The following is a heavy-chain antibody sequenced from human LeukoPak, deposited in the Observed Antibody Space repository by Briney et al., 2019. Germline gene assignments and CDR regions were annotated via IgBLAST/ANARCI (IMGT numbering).Heavy chain of an antibody. D-gene: IGHD5-12*01. CDR1: GGSINSYY. CDR2: IYYSGST. Sequence: SETLSLTCTVSGGSINSYYWSWIRQPPGKGLEWIGYIYYSGSTNYNPSLKSRVTISVDTSKNQFSLKLSSVTAADTAVYYCARARVDIVATTFYGFDYWGQGTLVTVSS. V-gene: IGHV4-59*01. J-gene: IGHJ4*02. CDR3: ARARVDIVATTFYGFDY.